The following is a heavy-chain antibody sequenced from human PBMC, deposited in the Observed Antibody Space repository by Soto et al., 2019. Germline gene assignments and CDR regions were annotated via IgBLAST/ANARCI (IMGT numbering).Heavy chain of an antibody. D-gene: IGHD1-26*01. V-gene: IGHV5-10-1*01. CDR3: ASCGSCLAQGPDAFDI. CDR2: IDPSDSQT. Sequence: ASLKISCKGSGYSFAGYWITWVRQKPGEGLEWMLRIDPSDSQTYYSPAFRGHVTIPATKSIPTIFLQWSSLSASDTATSYCASCGSCLAQGPDAFDIWGQGTMVTVSS. CDR1: GYSFAGYW. J-gene: IGHJ3*02.